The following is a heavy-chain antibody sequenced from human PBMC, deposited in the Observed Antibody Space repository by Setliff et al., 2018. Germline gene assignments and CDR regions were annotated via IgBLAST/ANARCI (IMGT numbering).Heavy chain of an antibody. Sequence: GGSLRLSCAASGLTFNSYAMSWVRQAPGKGLEWVSTVSVSGDNTYYTDSVKGRFTTSRDNSKNTLSLQMSSLRTEDTAIYFCAGQGPIFGSGLIPDFDQWGQGTMVTVSS. D-gene: IGHD3-3*01. CDR2: VSVSGDNT. CDR1: GLTFNSYA. CDR3: AGQGPIFGSGLIPDFDQ. V-gene: IGHV3-23*01. J-gene: IGHJ4*02.